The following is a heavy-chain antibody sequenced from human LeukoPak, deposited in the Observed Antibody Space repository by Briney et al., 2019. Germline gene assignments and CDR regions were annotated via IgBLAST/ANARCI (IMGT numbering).Heavy chain of an antibody. CDR1: GGSISSYY. V-gene: IGHV4-59*01. J-gene: IGHJ6*04. Sequence: SETLSLTCTVSGGSISSYYWSWIRQPPGKGLEWIGYIYYSGFTNYNPSLKSRVTISLDTSKNQFSLKLSSVTAADTAVYYCARDRPNYVMDVWDKGTTVTVSS. CDR3: ARDRPNYVMDV. CDR2: IYYSGFT.